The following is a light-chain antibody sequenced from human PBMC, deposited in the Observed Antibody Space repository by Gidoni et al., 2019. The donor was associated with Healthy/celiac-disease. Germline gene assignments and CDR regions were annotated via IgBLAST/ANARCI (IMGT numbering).Light chain of an antibody. J-gene: IGKJ4*01. CDR1: QSVSSY. CDR3: QQLALT. CDR2: DAS. Sequence: EMVLTQSPATLSLSPVERATLSCRASQSVSSYLAWYPQKPGQAPMLLIYDASNRATGIPARFSCSRSVTVFTLTISSLEPEDFAVYYYQQLALTFGGGTKVEIK. V-gene: IGKV3-11*01.